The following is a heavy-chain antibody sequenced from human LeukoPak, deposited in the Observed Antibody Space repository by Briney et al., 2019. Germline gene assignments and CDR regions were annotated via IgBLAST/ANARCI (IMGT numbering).Heavy chain of an antibody. CDR1: GGSFSGYY. Sequence: PSETLSLTCAVYGGSFSGYYWSWIRQPPGKGLEWIGSIYYSGSTYYNPSLKSRVTISVATSKNQFSLKLSSVTAADTAVYYCARDYWCVRDIVATIQWGQGTLVNGSS. J-gene: IGHJ4*02. CDR3: ARDYWCVRDIVATIQ. CDR2: IYYSGST. D-gene: IGHD5-12*01. V-gene: IGHV4-34*01.